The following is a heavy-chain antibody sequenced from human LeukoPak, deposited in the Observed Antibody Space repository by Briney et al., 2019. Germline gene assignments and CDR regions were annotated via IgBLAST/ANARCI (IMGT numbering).Heavy chain of an antibody. CDR3: ARDPPYGDYIYY. D-gene: IGHD4-17*01. V-gene: IGHV1-69*04. Sequence: GASVTVSFKASGGTFSSYAISWVRQAPGQGLEWMGRIIPILGIANYAQKFQGRVTITADKSTSTAYMELSSLRSEDTAVYYCARDPPYGDYIYYGGQGTLVTVSA. J-gene: IGHJ4*02. CDR1: GGTFSSYA. CDR2: IIPILGIA.